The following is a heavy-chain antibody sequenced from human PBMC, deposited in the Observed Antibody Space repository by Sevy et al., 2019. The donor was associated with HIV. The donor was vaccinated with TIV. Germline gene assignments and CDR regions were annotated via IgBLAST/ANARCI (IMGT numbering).Heavy chain of an antibody. CDR2: VSGSSNYK. D-gene: IGHD1-26*01. J-gene: IGHJ4*02. V-gene: IGHV3-21*01. CDR1: GFTFIRYN. CDR3: AGGPPDGSYDYFDY. Sequence: GGSLRLSCAASGFTFIRYNMNWVRQAPGKGLEWVSSVSGSSNYKYYAESLKGRFIISRDNAKETLYLQMNSLRADDTAVYYGAGGPPDGSYDYFDYWGQGTLVTVSS.